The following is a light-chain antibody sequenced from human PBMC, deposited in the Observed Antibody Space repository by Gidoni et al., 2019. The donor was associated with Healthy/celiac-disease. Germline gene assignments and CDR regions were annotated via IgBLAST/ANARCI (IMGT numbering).Light chain of an antibody. CDR3: QERSNWPT. CDR2: DAS. Sequence: DIVLTHSPATLSLSPGERATLSRSASQSVSRYLAWYQQTPGQAPRLLIDDASNRATGIPTRFSGSGSETDFTLTISSLEHEDFAVYYWQERSNWPTFGGGTKVEIK. V-gene: IGKV3-11*01. CDR1: QSVSRY. J-gene: IGKJ4*01.